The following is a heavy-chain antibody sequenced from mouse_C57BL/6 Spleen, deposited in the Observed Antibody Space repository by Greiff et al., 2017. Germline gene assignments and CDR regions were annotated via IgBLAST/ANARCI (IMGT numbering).Heavy chain of an antibody. J-gene: IGHJ4*01. CDR2: IYPGSGNT. CDR3: ARCDGGRYYAMDY. V-gene: IGHV1-76*01. CDR1: GYTFTAYY. D-gene: IGHD1-1*02. Sequence: QVQLKESGAELVRPGASVKLSCKASGYTFTAYYIHWVKQRPGQGLEWIARIYPGSGNTYYNEKFKGKATLTAETSSSTAYMPLSSLTSVASAVYFCARCDGGRYYAMDYWGQGTSVTVSS.